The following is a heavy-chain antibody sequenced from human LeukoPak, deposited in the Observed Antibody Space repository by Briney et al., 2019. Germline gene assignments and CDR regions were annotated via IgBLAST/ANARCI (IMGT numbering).Heavy chain of an antibody. CDR3: AKRASDWYYSDY. V-gene: IGHV3-23*01. Sequence: GGSLRLSCAASGLTFSSCAMSWVRQAPGKGPEWVSVISASGASTYYADSVRGRFTISRDNSKNTLYLQMSSLRAEDTAVYYCAKRASDWYYSDYWGQGNLVTVSS. D-gene: IGHD3-9*01. CDR2: ISASGAST. J-gene: IGHJ4*02. CDR1: GLTFSSCA.